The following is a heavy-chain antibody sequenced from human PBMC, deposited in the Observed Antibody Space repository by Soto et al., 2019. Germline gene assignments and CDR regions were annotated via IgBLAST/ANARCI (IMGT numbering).Heavy chain of an antibody. J-gene: IGHJ4*02. CDR1: GFSLSNARMG. D-gene: IGHD1-26*01. V-gene: IGHV2-26*01. CDR2: IFSNDEK. CDR3: ALAVVEGTRPRY. Sequence: QVTLRESGPVLVKPTETLTLTCTVSGFSLSNARMGVSWIRQPPGKALEWLAHIFSNDEKSYSTSLQSRLTISQDTSKRQVVLTMTNMDPVDTATDYCALAVVEGTRPRYWGQGTLVTVSS.